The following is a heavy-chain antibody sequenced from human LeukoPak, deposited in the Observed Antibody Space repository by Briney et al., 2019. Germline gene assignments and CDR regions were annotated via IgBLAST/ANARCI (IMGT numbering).Heavy chain of an antibody. D-gene: IGHD2-15*01. CDR1: GFTFSHYW. CDR3: AKAPVTTCRGAFCYPFDY. J-gene: IGHJ4*02. Sequence: GGSLRLSCAASGFTFSHYWMHWVRQAPGKGLVWVSRIYNDGSSTSYADSVKGRFTISRDNAKSTLYLQMNSLGAEDTAVYYCAKAPVTTCRGAFCYPFDYWGLGTLVTVSS. CDR2: IYNDGSST. V-gene: IGHV3-74*01.